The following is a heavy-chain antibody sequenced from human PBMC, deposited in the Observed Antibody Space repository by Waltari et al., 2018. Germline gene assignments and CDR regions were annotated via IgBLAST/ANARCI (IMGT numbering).Heavy chain of an antibody. CDR2: LHNSGTS. V-gene: IGHV4-4*07. D-gene: IGHD6-19*01. CDR3: ARRGWQVAFDI. CDR1: GGSISSYF. J-gene: IGHJ3*02. Sequence: QVQLQESGPGLVKPSETLSLTCTVSGGSISSYFGNWIRQPAGKGLEWIGRLHNSGTSNYNPSLESRITMSLDTSKNQFSLKLSSVTAADTAVYYCARRGWQVAFDIWGQGKMVTVSS.